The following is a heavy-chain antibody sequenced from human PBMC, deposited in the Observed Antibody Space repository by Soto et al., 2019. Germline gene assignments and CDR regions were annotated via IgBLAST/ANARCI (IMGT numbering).Heavy chain of an antibody. V-gene: IGHV1-46*01. Sequence: ASVKVSCTASGSTFTSYYMHWVRQAPGQGLEWMGIINPSGGSTSYAQKFQGRVTMTRDTSTSTVYMELSSLRSEDTAVYYCATPTPLRGAMITNINFDFWGQGTPVTVSS. CDR1: GSTFTSYY. CDR2: INPSGGST. D-gene: IGHD3-10*01. J-gene: IGHJ4*02. CDR3: ATPTPLRGAMITNINFDF.